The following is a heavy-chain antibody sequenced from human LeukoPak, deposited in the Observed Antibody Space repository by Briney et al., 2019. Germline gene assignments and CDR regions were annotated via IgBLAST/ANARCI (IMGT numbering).Heavy chain of an antibody. Sequence: RRSLSLSCAASGFTPTSYWITWVRQAPGKGLEWVANINQDVHAQNYVQSVRGRFTISRDNAKSSLFLQMNSLRAEDTAVYYCARVLRYCSGGNCYSGGLGYMDVWGKGTTVTISS. CDR1: GFTPTSYW. CDR2: INQDVHAQ. V-gene: IGHV3-7*03. J-gene: IGHJ6*03. CDR3: ARVLRYCSGGNCYSGGLGYMDV. D-gene: IGHD2-15*01.